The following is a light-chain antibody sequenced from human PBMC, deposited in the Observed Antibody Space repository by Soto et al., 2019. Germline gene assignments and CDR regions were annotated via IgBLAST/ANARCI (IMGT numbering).Light chain of an antibody. V-gene: IGLV2-11*01. Sequence: QSALTQPRSVSGSPGQSVTISCTGTSSDVGGYNYVSWYQRHPGKAPKLIISDVTKRPSGVPDRFSGSKSGNTASLTISGLQAEDEADYDCCSYAGSDLLIYGGGTKLTVL. CDR2: DVT. CDR1: SSDVGGYNY. CDR3: CSYAGSDLLI. J-gene: IGLJ2*01.